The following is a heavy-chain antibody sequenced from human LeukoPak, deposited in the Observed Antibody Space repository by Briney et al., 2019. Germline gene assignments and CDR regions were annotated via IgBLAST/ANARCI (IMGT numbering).Heavy chain of an antibody. V-gene: IGHV3-30*18. CDR3: AKGFGGPTAFDY. D-gene: IGHD1-14*01. J-gene: IGHJ4*02. CDR2: ISYDGSNK. Sequence: GGSLRLSCAASGFTFSSYGMHWVRQAPGKGLEWVAVISYDGSNKYYADSVKGRFTISRDNSKNTLYLQMNSLRAEDTAVYYCAKGFGGPTAFDYWGQGTLVTDSS. CDR1: GFTFSSYG.